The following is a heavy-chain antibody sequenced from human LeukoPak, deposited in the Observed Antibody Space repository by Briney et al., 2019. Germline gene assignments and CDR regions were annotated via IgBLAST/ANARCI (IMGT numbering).Heavy chain of an antibody. D-gene: IGHD3-3*01. CDR1: GFIFSGYS. J-gene: IGHJ4*02. Sequence: GGSLRLSCAGSGFIFSGYSMGWVRQAPGKGLEFVAHLKESGIEKEYVDSVEGRFTISRDNGKNSLYLQMNSLRAEDTALYFCARWRGAQSEFDYWGQGTHVIVSS. CDR2: LKESGIEK. CDR3: ARWRGAQSEFDY. V-gene: IGHV3-7*01.